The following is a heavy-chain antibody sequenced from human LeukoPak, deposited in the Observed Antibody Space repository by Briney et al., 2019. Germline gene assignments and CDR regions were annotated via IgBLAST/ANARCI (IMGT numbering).Heavy chain of an antibody. J-gene: IGHJ3*02. Sequence: GGSLRLSCAASGFTFSNFWMSWVRQAPGKGLEWVACIKSKTEGGTTDYAAPVKGTFTISRDDSKNTLYLQMDSLKTDDTAVYYCTTPGVPAAFLNAFDIWGQGTMVTVSS. CDR3: TTPGVPAAFLNAFDI. D-gene: IGHD2-2*01. CDR1: GFTFSNFW. V-gene: IGHV3-15*01. CDR2: IKSKTEGGTT.